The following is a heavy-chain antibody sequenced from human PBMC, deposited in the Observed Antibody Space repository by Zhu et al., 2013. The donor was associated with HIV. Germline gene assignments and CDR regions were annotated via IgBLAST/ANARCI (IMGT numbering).Heavy chain of an antibody. CDR1: GGTFSNYS. V-gene: IGHV1-69*01. CDR2: VIHIFKTV. D-gene: IGHD3-22*01. Sequence: QVQLVQSGAEVKKPGSSVKVSCKTSGGTFSNYSLSWVRQAPGQGLEWMGGVIHIFKTVDYAQTFKGRVTITADESTTTAYMELSSLRSDDTAVYYCATTPYYYETSGYYPFDHWGQGTLVTVSS. J-gene: IGHJ4*02. CDR3: ATTPYYYETSGYYPFDH.